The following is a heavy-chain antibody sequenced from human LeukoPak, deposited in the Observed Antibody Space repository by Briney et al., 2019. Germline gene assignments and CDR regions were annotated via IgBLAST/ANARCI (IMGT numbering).Heavy chain of an antibody. CDR1: GYSISGGYY. Sequence: SETLSLTCTVSGYSISGGYYWAWIRQPPGKGLEWIGNIYHSGSSNYNPSLKSRVTISVDMSKNRFSLKLSSVTAADTAMYYCARDTLHYWGQGTLVTVSS. V-gene: IGHV4-38-2*02. CDR2: IYHSGSS. J-gene: IGHJ4*02. CDR3: ARDTLHY.